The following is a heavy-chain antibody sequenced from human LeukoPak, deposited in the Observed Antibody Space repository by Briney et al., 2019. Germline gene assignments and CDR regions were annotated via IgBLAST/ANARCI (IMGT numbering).Heavy chain of an antibody. CDR1: EFTFSSYW. CDR2: INSDGRTT. V-gene: IGHV3-74*01. D-gene: IGHD3-22*01. Sequence: GGSLRLSCEASEFTFSSYWMHWVRHAPGKGLVWVSRINSDGRTTIYADSVKGGFTISRDNAKNTLYLQMNSLRAEDTAVYYCAREGYYDSSGYSIRFSYWGQGTLVTVSS. CDR3: AREGYYDSSGYSIRFSY. J-gene: IGHJ4*02.